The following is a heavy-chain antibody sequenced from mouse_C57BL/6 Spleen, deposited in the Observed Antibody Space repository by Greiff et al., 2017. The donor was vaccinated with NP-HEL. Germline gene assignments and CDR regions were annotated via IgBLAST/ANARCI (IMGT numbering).Heavy chain of an antibody. CDR1: GYTFTSYW. J-gene: IGHJ4*01. Sequence: QVQLQQPGAELVKPGASVKLSCKASGYTFTSYWMHWVKQRPGQGLEWIGMIHPNSGSTNYNEKFKSKATLTVDKSSSTAYMQLSSLTSEDSAVYYCAISRGNYAMDYWGQGTSVTVSS. V-gene: IGHV1-64*01. CDR2: IHPNSGST. CDR3: AISRGNYAMDY.